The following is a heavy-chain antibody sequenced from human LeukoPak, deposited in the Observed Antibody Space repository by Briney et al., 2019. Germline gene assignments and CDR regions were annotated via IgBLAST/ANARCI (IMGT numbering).Heavy chain of an antibody. V-gene: IGHV3-21*01. CDR1: GVTFITSS. CDR2: ISTSGSYI. Sequence: GSLRLSFAASGVTFITSSMNWGRQPPGKGLEWVSSISTSGSYIYFADSVKGRFTISRDNAKNSLYLQMNSLRAEDTAVYYCARDTDSYGFDYWGQGTLVTVSS. J-gene: IGHJ4*02. D-gene: IGHD5-18*01. CDR3: ARDTDSYGFDY.